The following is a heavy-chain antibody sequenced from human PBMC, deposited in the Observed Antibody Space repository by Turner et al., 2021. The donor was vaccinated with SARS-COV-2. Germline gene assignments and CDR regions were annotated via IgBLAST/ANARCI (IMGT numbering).Heavy chain of an antibody. D-gene: IGHD3-3*01. Sequence: EVQLVESGGGLVKPGGSLSLSCAASEFTFRSYSMNWVRQAPGKGLEWVSSISSSSSYIYYAESLKGRFTISRDNAKNSLYLQMNSLRAEDTAVYYCARDYYDFLSGYNSYYYAMDVWGQGTTVTVSS. V-gene: IGHV3-21*01. CDR1: EFTFRSYS. CDR2: ISSSSSYI. CDR3: ARDYYDFLSGYNSYYYAMDV. J-gene: IGHJ6*02.